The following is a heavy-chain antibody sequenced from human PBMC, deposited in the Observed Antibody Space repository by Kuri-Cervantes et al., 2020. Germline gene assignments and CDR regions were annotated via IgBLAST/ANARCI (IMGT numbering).Heavy chain of an antibody. J-gene: IGHJ4*02. CDR2: ISGSGDNT. CDR3: AKRGNYIDY. D-gene: IGHD1-26*01. Sequence: GGSLRLSCAASGITFSNYVMNWVRQAPGKGLEWVSTISGSGDNTYYADSVKGRFTISRDNSKSTLYLQMNSLRAEDTAVYFCAKRGNYIDYWGQGTLVTVSS. V-gene: IGHV3-23*01. CDR1: GITFSNYV.